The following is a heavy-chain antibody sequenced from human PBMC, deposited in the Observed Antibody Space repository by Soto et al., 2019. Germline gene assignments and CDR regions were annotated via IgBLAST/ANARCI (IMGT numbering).Heavy chain of an antibody. V-gene: IGHV4-4*07. CDR2: IYASGST. J-gene: IGHJ6*02. CDR1: GGSISSYY. Sequence: PSETLSLTCTVSGGSISSYYWSWIRQPAGKGLESIGRIYASGSTNYNPSLKSRVTMSVDTSKNQFSLELTSVTAADTAVYYCARDFYGGISSGYYYYGMDVWGQGTTVTVSS. CDR3: ARDFYGGISSGYYYYGMDV. D-gene: IGHD3-22*01.